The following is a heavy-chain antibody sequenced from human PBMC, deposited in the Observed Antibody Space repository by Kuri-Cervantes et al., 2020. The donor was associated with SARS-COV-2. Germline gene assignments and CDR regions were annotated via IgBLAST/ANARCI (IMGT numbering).Heavy chain of an antibody. CDR3: TRMSTQYYDFWSGGYRDFDY. D-gene: IGHD3-3*01. CDR1: GFSSRDFG. J-gene: IGHJ4*02. V-gene: IGHV3-49*03. CDR2: IKSKAYGETA. Sequence: GGSLTLSCTTSGFSSRDFGVTWFRQAPGKGLEWVGFIKSKAYGETAEYAASVKGRFTISRDDSKTIACLQMNSLKTEDTAVYYCTRMSTQYYDFWSGGYRDFDYWGQGTLVTVSS.